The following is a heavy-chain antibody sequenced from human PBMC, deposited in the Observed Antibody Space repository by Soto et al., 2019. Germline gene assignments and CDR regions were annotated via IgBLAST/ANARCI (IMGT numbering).Heavy chain of an antibody. D-gene: IGHD4-17*01. V-gene: IGHV3-48*02. CDR3: ARGGTIAVTTIGDY. Sequence: DVQLVESGGGLVQPGGSLRLSCAASGFTFRSYNMNLVRQAPGKGLDWLSYISSSSSTIYYADSVKGRFTISRDNAKNSLYLPMNSLRDDDTAMYYCARGGTIAVTTIGDYWGQGTLVTVSS. CDR1: GFTFRSYN. J-gene: IGHJ4*01. CDR2: ISSSSSTI.